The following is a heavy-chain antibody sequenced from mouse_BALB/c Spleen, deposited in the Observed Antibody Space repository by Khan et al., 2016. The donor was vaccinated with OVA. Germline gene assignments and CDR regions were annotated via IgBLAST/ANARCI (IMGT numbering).Heavy chain of an antibody. CDR3: ASGHYYAMDY. CDR2: IDPENGNT. CDR1: GFNIKDYY. J-gene: IGHJ4*01. Sequence: EVQLQQSGAELVRPGALVKLSCKASGFNIKDYYMHWVKQRPEQGLEWIGWIDPENGNTIYDPKFEGKASITADTSSNTAYLQLSSLTSEDTAVYYGASGHYYAMDYWGQGTSVTVSS. V-gene: IGHV14-1*02.